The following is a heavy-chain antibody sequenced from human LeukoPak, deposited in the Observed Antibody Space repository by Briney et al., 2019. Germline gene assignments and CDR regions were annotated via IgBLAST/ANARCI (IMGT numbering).Heavy chain of an antibody. J-gene: IGHJ4*02. CDR1: GYTFTSYA. D-gene: IGHD1-26*01. Sequence: GASVKVSCKTSGYTFTSYAISWVRQAPGQGLEWRGWISGYNGDTNYVQKLQGRVTMTTDTSTSTAYMELRSLRSDDTAVYYCARVGATNFDYWGQGTLVTVSS. CDR3: ARVGATNFDY. V-gene: IGHV1-18*01. CDR2: ISGYNGDT.